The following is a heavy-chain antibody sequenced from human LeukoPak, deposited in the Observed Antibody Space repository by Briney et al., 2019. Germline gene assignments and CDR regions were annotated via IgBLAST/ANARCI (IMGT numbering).Heavy chain of an antibody. D-gene: IGHD1-26*01. CDR3: ARSYGPDAFDI. J-gene: IGHJ3*02. Sequence: PSETLSLTCAVYGGSFSGYYWSWIRQPPGKGLEWIGEINHSGSTNYNPSLKSRVTISVDTSKNQFSLKLSSVTAADTAVYYCARSYGPDAFDIWGQGTMVTVSS. CDR1: GGSFSGYY. CDR2: INHSGST. V-gene: IGHV4-34*01.